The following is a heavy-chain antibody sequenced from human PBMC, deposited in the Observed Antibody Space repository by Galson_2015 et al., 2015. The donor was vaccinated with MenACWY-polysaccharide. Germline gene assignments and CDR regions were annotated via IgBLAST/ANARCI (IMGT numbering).Heavy chain of an antibody. D-gene: IGHD2-15*01. J-gene: IGHJ4*02. CDR3: AREGSSSEGTCYFYDY. V-gene: IGHV3-23*01. CDR1: GFTFSNYG. Sequence: SLRLSCAASGFTFSNYGMAWVRQAPGKGLDWVSAMRRSGTTYYAASVKGRFTISRDNSKNTLYLQMNSLRVEDTAVYYCAREGSSSEGTCYFYDYSSQATLITVSP. CDR2: MRRSGTT.